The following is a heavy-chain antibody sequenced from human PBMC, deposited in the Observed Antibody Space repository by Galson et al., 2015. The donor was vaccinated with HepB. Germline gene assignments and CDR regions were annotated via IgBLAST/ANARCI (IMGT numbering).Heavy chain of an antibody. J-gene: IGHJ6*02. CDR2: ISSTGNTI. Sequence: SLRLPCAASGFTCSSYEMNWVRQAPGKGLEWVSFISSTGNTIYYADSVKGRFTISRHNANNSLYLQMDSLRAKDTAVYYCTRGQNGLDVWGQGTTVTVFS. V-gene: IGHV3-48*03. CDR3: TRGQNGLDV. CDR1: GFTCSSYE.